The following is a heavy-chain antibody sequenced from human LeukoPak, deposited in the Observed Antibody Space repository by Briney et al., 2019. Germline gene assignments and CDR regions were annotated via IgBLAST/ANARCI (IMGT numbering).Heavy chain of an antibody. D-gene: IGHD4-11*01. Sequence: ASVKVSCKTSGYTFTDYYIHWVRQDTGQGLEWMGRINPNNGGSNIAQKFQGRVTMTRDTSISTAYMEVSRLTSDDTAIYYCATGPSTTITTAYWGQGTLVTVSS. V-gene: IGHV1-2*06. J-gene: IGHJ4*02. CDR3: ATGPSTTITTAY. CDR2: INPNNGGS. CDR1: GYTFTDYY.